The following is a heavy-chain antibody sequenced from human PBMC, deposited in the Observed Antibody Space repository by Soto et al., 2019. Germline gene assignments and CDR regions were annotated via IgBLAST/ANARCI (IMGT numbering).Heavy chain of an antibody. D-gene: IGHD2-21*02. CDR2: ISYDGSNK. V-gene: IGHV3-30*18. CDR3: AKDLFRCGGDSCY. Sequence: GGSLRLSCAASGFTFSSYGMHWVRQAPGKGLEWVAVISYDGSNKYYADSVKGRFTISRDNSKNTLYLQMNSLRAEDTAVYYCAKDLFRCGGDSCYWGQGTLVTVSS. CDR1: GFTFSSYG. J-gene: IGHJ4*02.